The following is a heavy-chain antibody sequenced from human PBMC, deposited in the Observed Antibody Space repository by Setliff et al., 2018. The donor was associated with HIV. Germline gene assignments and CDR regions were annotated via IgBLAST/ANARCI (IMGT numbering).Heavy chain of an antibody. V-gene: IGHV4-34*01. D-gene: IGHD6-13*01. Sequence: SETLSLTCAVYGGSFSGYYWSWIRQPPGKGLEWIGEINHSGSTNYNPSLKSRVTISVDTSKNQFSLKLSSVTAADTAVYYCAREGYSSSWNYYYMDVWGKGTTVTVSS. J-gene: IGHJ6*03. CDR2: INHSGST. CDR1: GGSFSGYY. CDR3: AREGYSSSWNYYYMDV.